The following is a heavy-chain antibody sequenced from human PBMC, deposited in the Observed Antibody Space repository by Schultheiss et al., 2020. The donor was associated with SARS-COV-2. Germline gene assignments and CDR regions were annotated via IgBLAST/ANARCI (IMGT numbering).Heavy chain of an antibody. CDR1: GYTFTSYY. V-gene: IGHV1-18*04. J-gene: IGHJ6*02. CDR3: ARDPPLWFGESTTHYYYGMDV. Sequence: ASVKVSCKASGYTFTSYYIHWVRQAPGQGLEWMGIINPNSGGTNYAQKLQGRVTMTADTSTSTAYMELRSLRSDDTAVYYCARDPPLWFGESTTHYYYGMDVWGQGTTVTGSS. D-gene: IGHD3-10*01. CDR2: INPNSGGT.